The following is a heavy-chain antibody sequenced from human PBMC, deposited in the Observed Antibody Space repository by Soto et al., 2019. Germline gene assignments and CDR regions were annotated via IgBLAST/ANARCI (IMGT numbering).Heavy chain of an antibody. CDR2: MNPNSGNT. J-gene: IGHJ6*02. D-gene: IGHD3-9*01. CDR3: ARLDDILTGYTFYYYGTDV. CDR1: GYTFTSYD. V-gene: IGHV1-8*01. Sequence: GASVKVSCKASGYTFTSYDINWVRQATGQGLEWMGWMNPNSGNTGYAQKFQGRVTMTRNTSISTAYMELSSLRSADTAVYYCARLDDILTGYTFYYYGTDVWGQGTTVTVSS.